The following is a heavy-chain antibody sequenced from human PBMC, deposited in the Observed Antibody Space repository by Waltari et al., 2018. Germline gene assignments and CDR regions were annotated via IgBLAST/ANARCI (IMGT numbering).Heavy chain of an antibody. D-gene: IGHD4-17*01. CDR2: SIPVLGIA. J-gene: IGHJ5*02. Sequence: QVQLVQSGAEVKKPGSSVKVSCKASGGTFSSYAISWVRQAPGQGLEWMGRSIPVLGIANYAQKVQGRVTITADKSTSTAYMELSSLRSEDTAVYYCATLPSGGDYPLGSWGQGTLVTVSS. V-gene: IGHV1-69*04. CDR1: GGTFSSYA. CDR3: ATLPSGGDYPLGS.